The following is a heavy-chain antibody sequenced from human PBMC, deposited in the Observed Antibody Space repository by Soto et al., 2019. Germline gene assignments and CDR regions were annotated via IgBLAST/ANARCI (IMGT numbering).Heavy chain of an antibody. Sequence: SETLSLTCTVSGVSISNSSYYWGWIRRPPGKGLEWIGTIYYSGITYYNPSLKSRVTISVDTSKNQFSLKLTSVTAADTAVYYCARHGSNWGQGTLVTAPQ. CDR2: IYYSGIT. CDR3: ARHGSN. V-gene: IGHV4-39*01. J-gene: IGHJ4*02. CDR1: GVSISNSSYY.